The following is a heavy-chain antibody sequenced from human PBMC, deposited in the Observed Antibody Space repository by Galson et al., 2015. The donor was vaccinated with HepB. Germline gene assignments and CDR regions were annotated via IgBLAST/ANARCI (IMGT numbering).Heavy chain of an antibody. Sequence: SLRLSCAASGFTFSSLCMSWVRQAPGKGLEWVANIRQVGGEIFYVDSVKGRFTISRDNAKNTVYLQMDSLRAEDTAVYYCARGRSFGSGNYHTFDFWGQGALVTVSS. CDR2: IRQVGGEI. D-gene: IGHD3-10*01. V-gene: IGHV3-7*01. CDR3: ARGRSFGSGNYHTFDF. J-gene: IGHJ4*02. CDR1: GFTFSSLC.